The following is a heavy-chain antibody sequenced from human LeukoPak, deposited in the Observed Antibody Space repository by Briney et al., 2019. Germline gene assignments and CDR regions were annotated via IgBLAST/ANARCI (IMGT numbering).Heavy chain of an antibody. V-gene: IGHV3-21*01. CDR2: ISSSSSYI. CDR1: GFTFSSYS. CDR3: ARMQENWFDP. J-gene: IGHJ5*02. Sequence: PGGSLRLSCAASGFTFSSYSMNWVRQAPGKGLEWVSSISSSSSYIYYADSVKGRFTISRDNAKNSLYLQMNSLRAEDTAAYYCARMQENWFDPWGQGTLVTVSS.